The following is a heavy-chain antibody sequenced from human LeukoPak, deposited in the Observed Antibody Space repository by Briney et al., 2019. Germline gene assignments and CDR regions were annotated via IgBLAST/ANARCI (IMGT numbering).Heavy chain of an antibody. CDR1: GGSFSGYY. CDR3: ARQPISGDCSSTSCYEPFDY. CDR2: INHSGST. Sequence: SETLSLTCAVYGGSFSGYYWSWIRQPPGKGLEWIGEINHSGSTDYNPSLKSRVTISVDTSKNQFSLKLSSVTAADTAVYYCARQPISGDCSSTSCYEPFDYWGQGTLVTVSS. J-gene: IGHJ4*02. V-gene: IGHV4-34*01. D-gene: IGHD2-2*01.